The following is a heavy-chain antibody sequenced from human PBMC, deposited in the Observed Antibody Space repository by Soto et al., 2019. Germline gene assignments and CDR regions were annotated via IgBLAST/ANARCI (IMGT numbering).Heavy chain of an antibody. Sequence: PGGSLRLSCAASGFTFSSYAMSWVRQAPGKGLEWVSAISGSGGSTYYADSVKGRFTISRDNSKNTLYLQMNSLRAEDTAVYYCAKDRIPAAGLRNYFDDWGQGTLVTVSS. CDR3: AKDRIPAAGLRNYFDD. CDR1: GFTFSSYA. D-gene: IGHD6-13*01. CDR2: ISGSGGST. V-gene: IGHV3-23*01. J-gene: IGHJ4*02.